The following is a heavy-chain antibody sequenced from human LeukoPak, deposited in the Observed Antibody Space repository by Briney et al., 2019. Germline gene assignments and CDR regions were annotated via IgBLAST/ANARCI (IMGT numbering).Heavy chain of an antibody. CDR1: GFTFSNYW. J-gene: IGHJ5*02. CDR2: IKQEGSEK. Sequence: PGGSLRLPCAASGFTFSNYWMSWVRQAPGKGLEWVANIKQEGSEKYYVDSVKGRFTISRDNAKNLLYLQMNSLRAEDTAVYYCAREGSYRNWFDPWGQGTLVTVSS. CDR3: AREGSYRNWFDP. D-gene: IGHD1-26*01. V-gene: IGHV3-7*05.